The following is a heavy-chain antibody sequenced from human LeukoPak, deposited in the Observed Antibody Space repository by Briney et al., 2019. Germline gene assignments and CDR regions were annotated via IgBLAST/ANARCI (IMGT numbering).Heavy chain of an antibody. J-gene: IGHJ4*02. Sequence: PGGSLRLSCAASGFTFSSYGMHWVRQAPGKGLEWVSYISSSGSTIYYADSVKGRFTISRDNAKNSLYLQMNSLRAEDTAVYYCAREGPTYDILTGYPRGGLSGYFDYWGQGTLVTVSS. V-gene: IGHV3-48*04. CDR1: GFTFSSYG. CDR2: ISSSGSTI. CDR3: AREGPTYDILTGYPRGGLSGYFDY. D-gene: IGHD3-9*01.